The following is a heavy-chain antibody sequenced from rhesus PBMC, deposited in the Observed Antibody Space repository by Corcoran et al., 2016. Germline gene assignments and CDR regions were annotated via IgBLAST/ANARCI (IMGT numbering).Heavy chain of an antibody. CDR1: GFSLTTRGMG. J-gene: IGHJ4*01. CDR3: ARTQYCTGSGCYQVIDY. D-gene: IGHD2-21*01. Sequence: QVTLKESGPALVKPTQTLTLTCTFSGFSLTTRGMGVGWIRQPPGKALEWLALIYWDEDKRYSTSLKSRLTISKDTSKSQGVLTMTNMDPVDTATYYCARTQYCTGSGCYQVIDYWGQGVLVTVSS. V-gene: IGHV2-174*01. CDR2: IYWDEDK.